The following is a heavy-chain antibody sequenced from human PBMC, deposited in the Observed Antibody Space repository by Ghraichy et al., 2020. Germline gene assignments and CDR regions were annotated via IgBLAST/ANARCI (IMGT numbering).Heavy chain of an antibody. CDR3: ARFRPFDY. CDR1: GLTFSNYW. J-gene: IGHJ4*02. CDR2: IKEDGSEK. V-gene: IGHV3-7*01. Sequence: GSLRLSCAASGLTFSNYWMRWVRQAPGKGLEWVANIKEDGSEKYYGDSVKGRFTIFRDNAMNSVYLQMNSLRAEDTAVYYCARFRPFDYWGQGTLVAVSS.